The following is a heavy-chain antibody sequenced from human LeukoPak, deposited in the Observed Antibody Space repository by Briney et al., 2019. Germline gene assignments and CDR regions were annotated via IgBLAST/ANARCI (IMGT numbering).Heavy chain of an antibody. V-gene: IGHV3-30*02. CDR1: GFTFSNYG. Sequence: PGGSLRLSCAASGFTFSNYGMHWVRQAPGKGLEWVAFIRFDGSHKYHADSVRGRFTISRDNSKNTVYLQMNSLRVDDTAVYYCARDTSYFDYWGQGTLVTVSS. J-gene: IGHJ4*02. CDR3: ARDTSYFDY. CDR2: IRFDGSHK.